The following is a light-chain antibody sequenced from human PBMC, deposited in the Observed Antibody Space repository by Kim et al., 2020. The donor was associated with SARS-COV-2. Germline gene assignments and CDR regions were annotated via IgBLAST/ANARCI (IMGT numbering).Light chain of an antibody. CDR1: SGSIASNY. CDR3: QSFDSSTHSWV. J-gene: IGLJ3*02. Sequence: VTTACTRSSGSIASNYVQWYQQRPGSAPTTMIYENDRRPSGVPDRFSGSIDSSSNSASLTISGLKTEDEADYSCQSFDSSTHSWVFVGGTQLTVL. V-gene: IGLV6-57*03. CDR2: END.